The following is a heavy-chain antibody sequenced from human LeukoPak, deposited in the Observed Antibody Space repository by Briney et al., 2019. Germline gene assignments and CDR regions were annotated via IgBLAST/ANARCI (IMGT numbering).Heavy chain of an antibody. V-gene: IGHV4-38-2*02. J-gene: IGHJ4*02. CDR3: ARVIRDYYDSSGYYYFDY. CDR2: IYHSGST. CDR1: GYSISSGYY. Sequence: SETLSLTCTVSGYSISSGYYWGWIRQPPGKGLEWIGSIYHSGSTYYNPSLKSRVTISVDTSKNQFSLKLSSVTAADTAVYYCARVIRDYYDSSGYYYFDYWGQGTLVTVSS. D-gene: IGHD3-22*01.